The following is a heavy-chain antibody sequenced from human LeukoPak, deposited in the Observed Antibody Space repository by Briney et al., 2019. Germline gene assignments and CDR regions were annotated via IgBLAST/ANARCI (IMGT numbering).Heavy chain of an antibody. J-gene: IGHJ6*03. Sequence: GWALRLSCAASVFTFANYAMTGVGQAAAKGVAGVSTINPSGESINFADYVRGQFTISRDNSNNTLYLQMNSLRDEDTAVYKCAKDRDGSTWYLLNYMDGWGKGNTVTVSS. D-gene: IGHD6-13*01. V-gene: IGHV3-23*01. CDR2: INPSGESI. CDR1: VFTFANYA. CDR3: AKDRDGSTWYLLNYMDG.